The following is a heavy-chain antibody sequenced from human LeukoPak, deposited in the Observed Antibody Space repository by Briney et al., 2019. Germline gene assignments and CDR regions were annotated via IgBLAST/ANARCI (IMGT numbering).Heavy chain of an antibody. D-gene: IGHD5-12*01. J-gene: IGHJ4*02. CDR2: IKQDGSEK. CDR3: ARDGTYTDYDPDFDI. CDR1: GFTFSRFW. V-gene: IGHV3-7*04. Sequence: GGSLRLSCAASGFTFSRFWMSWVRQAPGKGLEWVANIKQDGSEKYYVDSVKGRFTIARDNAKNSLYLQMNSLRAEDTAVFYCARDGTYTDYDPDFDIWGQGTLVTVSS.